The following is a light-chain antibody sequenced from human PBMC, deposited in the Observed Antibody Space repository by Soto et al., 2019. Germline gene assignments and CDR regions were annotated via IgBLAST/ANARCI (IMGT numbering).Light chain of an antibody. Sequence: VLTQPASVSGSPGQSVTISCTGASSDIGGFNYVSWYQQHPGKAPRLLIYEVTNRPSRVSNRFSGSKSGNTASLTISGLQAEDEADYYCSSYSFSSTSVTLDVFGTGTKVTVL. CDR3: SSYSFSSTSVTLDV. CDR1: SSDIGGFNY. CDR2: EVT. J-gene: IGLJ1*01. V-gene: IGLV2-14*01.